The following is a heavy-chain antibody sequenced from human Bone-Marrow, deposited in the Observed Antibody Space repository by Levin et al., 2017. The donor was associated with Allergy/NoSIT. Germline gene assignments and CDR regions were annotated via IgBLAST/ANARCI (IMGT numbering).Heavy chain of an antibody. J-gene: IGHJ5*02. Sequence: GESLKISCAASGFTFSSYAMHWVRQAPGKGLEWVAVMSHDGNNIFYGDSVKGRFTISRDNSNNMVYVQMNSLTAEDTAVYYCAREAVAGSSNWFDPWGQGTLVTVSS. CDR2: MSHDGNNI. V-gene: IGHV3-30-3*01. D-gene: IGHD6-19*01. CDR1: GFTFSSYA. CDR3: AREAVAGSSNWFDP.